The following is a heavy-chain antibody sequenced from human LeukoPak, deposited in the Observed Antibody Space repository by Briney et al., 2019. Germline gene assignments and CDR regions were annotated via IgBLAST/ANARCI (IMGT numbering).Heavy chain of an antibody. J-gene: IGHJ2*01. CDR2: IWYDGSNK. Sequence: PGGSLRLSCAASGFTFSSYGMHWVRQAPGKGLEWVAVIWYDGSNKYYADSVKGRFTISRDNAKNTVHLQMNSLRDDDTAVYYCARANPADFNLWGRGTLVTVSS. D-gene: IGHD1-14*01. V-gene: IGHV3-33*01. CDR3: ARANPADFNL. CDR1: GFTFSSYG.